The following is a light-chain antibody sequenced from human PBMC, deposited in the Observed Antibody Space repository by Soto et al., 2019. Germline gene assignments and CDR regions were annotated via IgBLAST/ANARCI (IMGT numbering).Light chain of an antibody. V-gene: IGLV4-69*01. Sequence: QLVLTQSPSASASLGASVKLTCTLSSGHSNYAIAWHQQQSEKGPRYLMKLNSDGSHSKGDGLPDRFSGSSSGAERYLPISRLHSDHEADYSCQTWGSGIVVFGGGTKLTVL. J-gene: IGLJ2*01. CDR2: LNSDGSH. CDR1: SGHSNYA. CDR3: QTWGSGIVV.